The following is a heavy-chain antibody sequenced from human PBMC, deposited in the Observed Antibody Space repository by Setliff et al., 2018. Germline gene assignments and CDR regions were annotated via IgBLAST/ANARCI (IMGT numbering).Heavy chain of an antibody. CDR2: IIPIFGTA. CDR3: VREGVDTRSSTDYRYYVDV. D-gene: IGHD5-18*01. V-gene: IGHV1-69*13. Sequence: RASVKVSCKASGGTLSSYAISWVRQAPGQGLEWMGGIIPIFGTANYAQKFQGRVTITADESTSTAYMELSSLRSEDTAVYYCVREGVDTRSSTDYRYYVDVWGKGTTVTVSS. CDR1: GGTLSSYA. J-gene: IGHJ6*03.